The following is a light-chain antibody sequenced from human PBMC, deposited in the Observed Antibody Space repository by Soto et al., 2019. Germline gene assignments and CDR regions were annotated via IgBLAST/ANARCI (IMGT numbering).Light chain of an antibody. CDR2: GTS. CDR3: QQYNDWSPWT. V-gene: IGKV3-15*01. Sequence: EIVLTQSPVTLSLSPGERATLSCRASQRVSNNYLAWYQQKPGRAPRLLIFGTSTRATGVAARFSGSGSGTEFTLTISSLLSEDSAVYYCQQYNDWSPWTFGQGTKVDIK. J-gene: IGKJ1*01. CDR1: QRVSNN.